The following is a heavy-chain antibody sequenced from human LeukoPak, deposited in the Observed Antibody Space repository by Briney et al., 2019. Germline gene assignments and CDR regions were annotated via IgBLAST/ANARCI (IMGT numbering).Heavy chain of an antibody. V-gene: IGHV3-33*01. CDR3: ARADLPGIAAAGTEY. J-gene: IGHJ4*02. Sequence: GGSLRLSCAASGFTFSSYGMHWVRQAPGKGLEWVAVIWYDGSNKYYADSVKGRFTISRDNSKNTLYLQMNSLRAEDTAVYYCARADLPGIAAAGTEYWGQGTLVTVPS. CDR2: IWYDGSNK. CDR1: GFTFSSYG. D-gene: IGHD6-13*01.